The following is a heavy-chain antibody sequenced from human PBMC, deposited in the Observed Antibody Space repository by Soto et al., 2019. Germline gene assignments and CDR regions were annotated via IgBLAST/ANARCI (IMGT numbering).Heavy chain of an antibody. J-gene: IGHJ4*02. D-gene: IGHD2-2*01. CDR1: GFTFSSYA. Sequence: GGSLRLSCAASGFTFSSYAMSWVRQAPGKGLEWVSAIGGSGDITYYADSVKGRFTISRDNSKNTLFLQMNSLRAEDTAVYYCAKDTWRGYCSSTTCTSPVDYWGQGALVTVSS. CDR2: IGGSGDIT. V-gene: IGHV3-23*01. CDR3: AKDTWRGYCSSTTCTSPVDY.